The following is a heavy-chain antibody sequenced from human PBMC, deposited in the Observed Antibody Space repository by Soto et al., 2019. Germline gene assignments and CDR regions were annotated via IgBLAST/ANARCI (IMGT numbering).Heavy chain of an antibody. V-gene: IGHV3-30-3*01. CDR2: ISYDGSNK. CDR3: TGGTSTVVTTLGY. CDR1: GFTFSSYA. J-gene: IGHJ4*01. Sequence: PGGSLRLSGAASGFTFSSYAMHWVRQAPGKGLEWVAVISYDGSNKYYADSVKGRFTISRDNSKNTLYLQMNSLRAEDTAVYYCTGGTSTVVTTLGYWGQGTMVTVSS. D-gene: IGHD2-15*01.